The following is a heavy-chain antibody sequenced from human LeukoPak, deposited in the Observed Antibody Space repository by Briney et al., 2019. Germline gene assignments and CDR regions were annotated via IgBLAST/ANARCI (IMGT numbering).Heavy chain of an antibody. CDR1: GITVSTNY. D-gene: IGHD3-3*01. Sequence: GGSLRLSCAASGITVSTNYMSWVRQAPGKGLEWVSIAFSDGRTFYADSVKGRFTISRDNSINTVDLQMNSLRAEDTAVYYCVKEYHSRGFGAYFDYWGQGTLVTVSS. CDR3: VKEYHSRGFGAYFDY. V-gene: IGHV3-53*05. J-gene: IGHJ4*02. CDR2: AFSDGRT.